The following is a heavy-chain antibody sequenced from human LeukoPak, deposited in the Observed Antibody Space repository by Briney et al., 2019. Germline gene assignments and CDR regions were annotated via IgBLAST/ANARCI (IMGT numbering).Heavy chain of an antibody. CDR1: GFTFSSYA. Sequence: GGSLRLSCAASGFTFSSYAMHWVRQAPGKGLEWVAVISYDGSNKYYADSVKGRFTISRDNSKNTLYLQMNSLRAEDTAVHYCARGRNEMATISLINTGDYWGQGTLVTVSS. CDR2: ISYDGSNK. V-gene: IGHV3-30-3*01. J-gene: IGHJ4*02. D-gene: IGHD5-24*01. CDR3: ARGRNEMATISLINTGDY.